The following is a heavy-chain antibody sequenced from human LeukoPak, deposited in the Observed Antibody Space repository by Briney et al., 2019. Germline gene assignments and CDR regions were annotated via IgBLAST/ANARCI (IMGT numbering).Heavy chain of an antibody. V-gene: IGHV3-30*04. D-gene: IGHD5-12*01. Sequence: GGSLRLSCAGSGFTFSLYNMHWVRQAPGKGLEWVALISFGGSPTYYADSVRGRFTISRDNSKNTLFLQMSSLKAEDTAVYFCAREGASNGYQYGMDVWGRGTTVSVSS. CDR3: AREGASNGYQYGMDV. J-gene: IGHJ6*02. CDR1: GFTFSLYN. CDR2: ISFGGSPT.